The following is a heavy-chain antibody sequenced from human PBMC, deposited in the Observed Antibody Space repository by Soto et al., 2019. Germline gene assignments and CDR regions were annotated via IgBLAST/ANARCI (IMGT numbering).Heavy chain of an antibody. CDR3: ARHDRSPYESPIAAAGMAMTNYYYYYMDV. CDR2: IYYSGST. D-gene: IGHD6-13*01. CDR1: GGSISSYY. V-gene: IGHV4-59*08. Sequence: SETLSLTCTVSGGSISSYYWSWIRQPPGKGLEWIGYIYYSGSTNYNPSLKSRVTISVDTSKNQFSLKLSSVTAADTAVYYCARHDRSPYESPIAAAGMAMTNYYYYYMDVWGKGTTVTVSS. J-gene: IGHJ6*03.